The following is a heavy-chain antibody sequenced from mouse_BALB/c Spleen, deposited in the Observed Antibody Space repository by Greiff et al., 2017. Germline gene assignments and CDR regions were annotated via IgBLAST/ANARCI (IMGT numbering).Heavy chain of an antibody. CDR1: GFTFSSFG. J-gene: IGHJ4*01. CDR2: ISSGSSTI. D-gene: IGHD2-4*01. V-gene: IGHV5-17*02. Sequence: EVKLMESGGGLVQPGGSRKLSCAASGFTFSSFGMHWVRQAPEKGLEWVAYISSGSSTIYYADTVKGRFTISRDNPKNTLFLQMTSLRSEDTAMYYCAALITTGAMDYWGQGTSVTVSS. CDR3: AALITTGAMDY.